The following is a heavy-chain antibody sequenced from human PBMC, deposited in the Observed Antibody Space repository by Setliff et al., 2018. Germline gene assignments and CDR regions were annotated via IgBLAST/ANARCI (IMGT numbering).Heavy chain of an antibody. CDR3: ARPGLPLRYYYGMDV. Sequence: GGSLRLSCTASGFTFSSYALHWVRQAPGKGLEWVAVISFDGNDKYYGDSVKGRFTISRDNSKNTQYLQMNSLRPEDTAVYYCARPGLPLRYYYGMDVWGQGTTVTVSS. CDR1: GFTFSSYA. J-gene: IGHJ6*02. V-gene: IGHV3-30-3*01. CDR2: ISFDGNDK.